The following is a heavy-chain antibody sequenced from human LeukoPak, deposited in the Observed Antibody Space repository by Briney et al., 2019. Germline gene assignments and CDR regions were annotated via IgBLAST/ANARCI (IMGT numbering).Heavy chain of an antibody. J-gene: IGHJ6*03. Sequence: GASVKVSCKASGGTFSSYAISWVRQAPGQGLEWMGGIIPIFGTANYAQKFQGRVTITADESTSTAYMELSSLRSEDTAVYYCGIAPSYYYYMDVWGKGTTVTVSS. V-gene: IGHV1-69*13. CDR3: GIAPSYYYYMDV. CDR1: GGTFSSYA. CDR2: IIPIFGTA. D-gene: IGHD2-21*01.